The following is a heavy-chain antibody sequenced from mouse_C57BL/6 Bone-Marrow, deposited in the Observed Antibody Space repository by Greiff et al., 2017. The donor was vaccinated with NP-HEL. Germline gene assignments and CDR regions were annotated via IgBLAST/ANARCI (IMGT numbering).Heavy chain of an antibody. CDR3: ARLSYYYGSSPYWYFDV. D-gene: IGHD1-1*01. Sequence: EVQGVESGGDLVKPGGSLKLSCAASGFTFSSYGMSWVRQTPDKRLEWVATISSGGSYTYYPDSVKGRFTISRDNAKNTLYLQMSSLKSEDTAMYYCARLSYYYGSSPYWYFDVWGTGTTVTVSS. J-gene: IGHJ1*03. CDR1: GFTFSSYG. V-gene: IGHV5-6*01. CDR2: ISSGGSYT.